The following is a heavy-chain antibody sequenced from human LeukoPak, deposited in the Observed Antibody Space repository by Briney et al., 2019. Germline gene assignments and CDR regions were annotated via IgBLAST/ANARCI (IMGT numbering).Heavy chain of an antibody. V-gene: IGHV4-39*01. J-gene: IGHJ4*02. CDR2: IYYSGST. CDR3: ARSSSGWTHVDY. Sequence: SETLSLTCTVSGGPISSSSYYWGWIRQPPGKGLEWIGRIYYSGSTYYNPSLKSRVTISVDTSKNQFSLNLSSVTAADTAVYYRARSSSGWTHVDYWGQGTLVTVSS. CDR1: GGPISSSSYY. D-gene: IGHD6-19*01.